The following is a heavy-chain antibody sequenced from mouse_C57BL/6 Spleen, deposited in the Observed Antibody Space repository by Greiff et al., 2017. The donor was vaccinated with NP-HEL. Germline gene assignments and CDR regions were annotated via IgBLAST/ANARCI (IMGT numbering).Heavy chain of an antibody. CDR3: ARNMIYYGSSYEYFDV. D-gene: IGHD1-1*01. J-gene: IGHJ1*03. CDR1: GFSLTSYG. V-gene: IGHV2-2*01. Sequence: VQLHQSGPGLVQPSQSLSITCTVSGFSLTSYGVHWVRQSPGKGLEWLGVIWSGGSTDYNAAFISRLSISKDNSKSQVFFKMNSLQADDTAIYYCARNMIYYGSSYEYFDVWGTGTTVTVSS. CDR2: IWSGGST.